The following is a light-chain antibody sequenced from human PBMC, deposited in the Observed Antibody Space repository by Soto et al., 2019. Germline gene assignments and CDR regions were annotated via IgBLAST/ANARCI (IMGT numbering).Light chain of an antibody. CDR3: QQRNDWQVT. CDR1: QTVSNS. V-gene: IGKV3D-15*01. J-gene: IGKJ5*01. CDR2: GAT. Sequence: EIVMTQSPATLSVSPGERATLSCRASQTVSNSLAWYQQKPGQAPRLLIHGATTRATGIPARFSGSGSGTDFTLTISSLEPDDFAVYYCQQRNDWQVTFGQGTRLEIK.